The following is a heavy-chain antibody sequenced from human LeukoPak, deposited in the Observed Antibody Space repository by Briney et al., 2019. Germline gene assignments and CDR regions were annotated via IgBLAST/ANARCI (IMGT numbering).Heavy chain of an antibody. CDR1: EFTFSSYS. D-gene: IGHD4-11*01. CDR3: ARGGPRDYPFEF. J-gene: IGHJ4*02. V-gene: IGHV3-48*02. Sequence: GGSLRLSCAASEFTFSSYSMNWVRQAPGKGLEWVSYISTTSNTIYYTDSVKGRFTISRDNAKNSLYLQMDSLRDEDTAVYYCARGGPRDYPFEFWGQGTLVTVSS. CDR2: ISTTSNTI.